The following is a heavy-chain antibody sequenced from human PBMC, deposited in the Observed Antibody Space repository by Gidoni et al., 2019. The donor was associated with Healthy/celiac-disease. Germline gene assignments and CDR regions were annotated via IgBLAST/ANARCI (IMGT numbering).Heavy chain of an antibody. J-gene: IGHJ5*02. Sequence: QLQLQESGPGLVKPSETLSLTCTVSGGSISSSSYYWGWIRQPPGKGLEWIGSIYSSGSPDYNPSLKSRVTISVDTSKNQFSLKLSSVTAADTAVYYCAKPFGELLYSGFDPWGQGTLVTVSS. V-gene: IGHV4-39*07. CDR2: IYSSGSP. CDR1: GGSISSSSYY. D-gene: IGHD3-10*01. CDR3: AKPFGELLYSGFDP.